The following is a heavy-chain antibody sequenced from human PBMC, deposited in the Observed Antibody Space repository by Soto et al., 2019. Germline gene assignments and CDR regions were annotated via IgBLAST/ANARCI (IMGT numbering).Heavy chain of an antibody. Sequence: GESLKISCKGSGDSVTSYWISWVRQMTEKGREWMGRIDSSDSYTNYSPSFQGHVTISADKSISTAYLQWSSLKASDTAMYYCARHDFWRSGRYYYYYGMDVWGQGTTVTVSS. D-gene: IGHD3-3*01. CDR2: IDSSDSYT. CDR1: GDSVTSYW. J-gene: IGHJ6*02. CDR3: ARHDFWRSGRYYYYYGMDV. V-gene: IGHV5-10-1*01.